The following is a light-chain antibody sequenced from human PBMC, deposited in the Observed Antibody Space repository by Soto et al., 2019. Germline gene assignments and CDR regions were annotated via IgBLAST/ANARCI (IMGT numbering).Light chain of an antibody. CDR2: DVS. Sequence: QSVLTQPASVSGSPGQSITISCTGTSSDVGGYNYVSWYQQHPSKAPKRMIYDVSNRPSGVSNRFSGSKSGNTASLTISGLQAEDEADYYCSSYTSSSTLVFGGGTKLTVL. V-gene: IGLV2-14*01. CDR1: SSDVGGYNY. CDR3: SSYTSSSTLV. J-gene: IGLJ2*01.